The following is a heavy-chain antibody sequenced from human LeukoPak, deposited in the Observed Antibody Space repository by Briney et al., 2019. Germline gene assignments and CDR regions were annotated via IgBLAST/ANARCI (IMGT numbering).Heavy chain of an antibody. J-gene: IGHJ4*02. Sequence: GGSLRLSCAASGFTFSSYAMSWVRQAPGKGLEWVSAASDNGGGTYYADSVKGRFTISRDNSKNTVYLQMNSLRAEDTAVYYCAKDYIRRAWDWGQGTLVTVSS. CDR2: ASDNGGGT. D-gene: IGHD3-16*01. CDR3: AKDYIRRAWD. V-gene: IGHV3-23*01. CDR1: GFTFSSYA.